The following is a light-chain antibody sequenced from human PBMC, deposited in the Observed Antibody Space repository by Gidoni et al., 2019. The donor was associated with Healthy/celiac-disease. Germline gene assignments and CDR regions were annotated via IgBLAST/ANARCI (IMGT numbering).Light chain of an antibody. Sequence: EIVLTQSPGTLSLSPGERASQSVSSSYLAWYQQKPGQAPRLLIYGASSRATGIPDRFSGSGSGTDFTLTISRLEPEDFAVYYCQQYGSSPETFGQXTKLEIK. CDR1: QSVSSSY. CDR3: QQYGSSPET. CDR2: GAS. J-gene: IGKJ2*01. V-gene: IGKV3-20*01.